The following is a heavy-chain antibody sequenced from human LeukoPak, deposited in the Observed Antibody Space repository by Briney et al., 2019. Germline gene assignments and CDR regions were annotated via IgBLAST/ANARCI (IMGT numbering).Heavy chain of an antibody. V-gene: IGHV4-59*12. CDR3: ARAAVATADAFDI. J-gene: IGHJ3*02. CDR2: IHYTGIT. CDR1: GGSITSYY. D-gene: IGHD5-12*01. Sequence: ASETLSLTCTISGGSITSYYWSWIRQPPGKRLEWIGYIHYTGITSYNPSLESRVTISVDRSKNQFSLKLSSVTAADTAVYYCARAAVATADAFDIWGQGTMVTVSS.